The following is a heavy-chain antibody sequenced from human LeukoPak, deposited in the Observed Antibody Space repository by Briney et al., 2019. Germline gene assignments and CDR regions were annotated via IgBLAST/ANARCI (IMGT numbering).Heavy chain of an antibody. J-gene: IGHJ4*02. Sequence: PPETLSLTCAVYGGSFSGYYWSWIRQPPGKGLEWIGEVNHSGSTNYNPSLKSRVTISVDTSKNQFSLKLSSVTAADTAVYYCARTSYDYVWGSYRLFDYWGQGTLLPVFS. CDR3: ARTSYDYVWGSYRLFDY. CDR2: VNHSGST. D-gene: IGHD3-16*02. V-gene: IGHV4-34*01. CDR1: GGSFSGYY.